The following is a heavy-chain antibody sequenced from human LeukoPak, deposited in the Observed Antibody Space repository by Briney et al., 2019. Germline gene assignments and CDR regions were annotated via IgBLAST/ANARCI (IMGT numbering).Heavy chain of an antibody. D-gene: IGHD6-19*01. V-gene: IGHV3-74*03. J-gene: IGHJ4*02. CDR1: GFTFSGYW. CDR2: ITGDGTTT. CDR3: AREPLGAGQYYFDS. Sequence: GGSLRLSCAASGFTFSGYWMHWVRQAPGKGLVWVSRITGDGTTTKDADSVTGRFTISRDNAKNTLYLQMNSLRAEDTAVYFCAREPLGAGQYYFDSWGQGTLVTVSS.